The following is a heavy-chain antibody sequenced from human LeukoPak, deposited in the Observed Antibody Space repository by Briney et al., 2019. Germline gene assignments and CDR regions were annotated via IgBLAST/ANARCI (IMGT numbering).Heavy chain of an antibody. CDR2: ISYDGSNK. CDR1: GFTFSSYG. Sequence: PEGSLRLSCAASGFTFSSYGMHWVRQAPGKGLEWVAVISYDGSNKYYADSVKGRFTISRDNSKNTLYLQMNSLRAEDTAVYYCAKQSTPNYGDYVLPYYFDYWGQGTLVTVSS. J-gene: IGHJ4*02. V-gene: IGHV3-30*18. CDR3: AKQSTPNYGDYVLPYYFDY. D-gene: IGHD4-17*01.